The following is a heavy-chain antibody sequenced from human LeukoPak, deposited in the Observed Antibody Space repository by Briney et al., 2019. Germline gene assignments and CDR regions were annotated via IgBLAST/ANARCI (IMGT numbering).Heavy chain of an antibody. CDR3: ARVPVGYYDFWSGYYTSWFDP. V-gene: IGHV4-4*02. CDR2: IYHSGSP. CDR1: GVSISSNNW. Sequence: SETLSLTCAVSGVSISSNNWWGWVRQPPGKGLEWIGEIYHSGSPNYNPSLKSRVTISVDKSRNHFSLNLSSVTAADTAVYYCARVPVGYYDFWSGYYTSWFDPWGQGTLVTVSS. D-gene: IGHD3-3*01. J-gene: IGHJ5*02.